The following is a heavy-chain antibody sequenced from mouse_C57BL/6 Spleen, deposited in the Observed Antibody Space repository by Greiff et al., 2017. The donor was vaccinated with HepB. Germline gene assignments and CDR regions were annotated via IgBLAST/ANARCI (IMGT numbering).Heavy chain of an antibody. J-gene: IGHJ4*01. Sequence: QVQLQQPGAELVKPGASVKLSCKASGYTFTSYWMHWVKQRPGQGLEWIGMIHPNSGSTNYNEKFKSKATLTVDKSSSTAYMQLSSLTSEDSAVYYCARSSSYDAMDYWGQGTSVIVSS. CDR2: IHPNSGST. CDR3: ARSSSYDAMDY. V-gene: IGHV1-64*01. D-gene: IGHD1-1*01. CDR1: GYTFTSYW.